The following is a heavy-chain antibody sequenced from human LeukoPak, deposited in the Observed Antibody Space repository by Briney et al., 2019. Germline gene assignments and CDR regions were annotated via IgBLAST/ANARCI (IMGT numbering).Heavy chain of an antibody. V-gene: IGHV4-39*07. D-gene: IGHD4-17*01. J-gene: IGHJ3*02. CDR2: IYYSGST. CDR1: GGSISSSSYY. CDR3: ARETTGEAFDI. Sequence: ASETLSLTCTASGGSISSSSYYWGWIRQPPGKGLEWIGSIYYSGSTYYNPSLKSRVTISVDTSKNQFSLKLSSVTAADTAVYYCARETTGEAFDIWGQGTMVTVSS.